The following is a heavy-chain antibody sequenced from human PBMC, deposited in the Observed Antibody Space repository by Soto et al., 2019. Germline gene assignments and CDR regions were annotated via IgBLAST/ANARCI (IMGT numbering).Heavy chain of an antibody. D-gene: IGHD4-17*01. V-gene: IGHV1-69*04. J-gene: IGHJ4*02. CDR3: ARDLGYSDFDVHY. CDR2: IIPILGIA. Sequence: SVKVSCKASGGTFSSYTISWVRQAPGQGLEWMGRIIPILGIANYAQKFQGRVTITADKSTSTAYMELRSLRSDDTAVYYCARDLGYSDFDVHYWGQGTLVTVSS. CDR1: GGTFSSYT.